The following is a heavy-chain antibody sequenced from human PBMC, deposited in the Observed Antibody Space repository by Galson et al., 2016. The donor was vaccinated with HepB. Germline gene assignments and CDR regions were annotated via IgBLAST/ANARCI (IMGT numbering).Heavy chain of an antibody. Sequence: SVKVSCKASGYIFSSYMHWVRQPPGQGLEWMVIINPSGGSTSYAQKFQDRVTMTRDTSTSTVYMELISLRSEDTAVYFCARDEGYCSGGSCYKSAFDIWGQGTMVTVSS. CDR3: ARDEGYCSGGSCYKSAFDI. CDR1: GYIFSSY. D-gene: IGHD2-15*01. CDR2: INPSGGST. J-gene: IGHJ3*02. V-gene: IGHV1-46*01.